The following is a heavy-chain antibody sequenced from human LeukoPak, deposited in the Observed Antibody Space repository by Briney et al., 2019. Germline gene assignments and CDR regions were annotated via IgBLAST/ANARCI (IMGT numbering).Heavy chain of an antibody. CDR2: INSDGSST. V-gene: IGHV3-74*01. J-gene: IGHJ3*02. CDR3: VRDRSGQMEAFDI. CDR1: GFTFSSYW. Sequence: QSGGSLRLSCAASGFTFSSYWMHWVRQAPGKGLVWVSRINSDGSSTSYADSVKGRFTISRDNAKNTLYLQMNSLRAEDTAVYYCVRDRSGQMEAFDIWGQGTLVTVSS. D-gene: IGHD5-24*01.